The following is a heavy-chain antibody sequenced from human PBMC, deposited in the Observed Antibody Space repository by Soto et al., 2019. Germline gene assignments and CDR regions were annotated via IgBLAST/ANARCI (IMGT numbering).Heavy chain of an antibody. CDR1: GGTFSSYA. D-gene: IGHD3-10*01. J-gene: IGHJ2*01. CDR3: ARLGSGYGDLHWYFDL. V-gene: IGHV1-69*01. CDR2: IIPIFGTA. Sequence: QVQLVQSGAEVKKPGSSVKVSCKASGGTFSSYAISWVRQAPGQGLEWMGGIIPIFGTANYAQKFQGRVTITADESTSTAYMELSSLRSEATAVYYCARLGSGYGDLHWYFDLWGRGTLVTVSS.